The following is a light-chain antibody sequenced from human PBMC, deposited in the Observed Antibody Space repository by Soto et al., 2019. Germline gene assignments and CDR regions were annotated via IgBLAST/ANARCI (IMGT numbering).Light chain of an antibody. CDR1: QRVSNY. V-gene: IGKV3-11*01. J-gene: IGKJ2*01. CDR2: DAS. Sequence: EIVLTQSPATLSLSPGERATLSCRASQRVSNYLAWYQQKPGQAPRLLIYDASNRATGIAARFSGSGSGTDFTLTISRLAPEDFAVYYCQQRSNWPRFTFGQGTKVEIK. CDR3: QQRSNWPRFT.